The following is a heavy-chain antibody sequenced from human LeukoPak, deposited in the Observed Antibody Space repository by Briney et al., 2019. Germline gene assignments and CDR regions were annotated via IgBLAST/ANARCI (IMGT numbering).Heavy chain of an antibody. CDR3: GREFDY. CDR1: GGSISIYY. J-gene: IGHJ4*02. V-gene: IGHV4-4*07. Sequence: PSETLSLTCTVPGGSISIYYRSGIRQPAGKGLEWMGRIYISGSTNYNPSLKSRVTMSVDTSKKQFSLKLSSVTAADTAVYYCGREFDYWGQRTLVTVSS. CDR2: IYISGST.